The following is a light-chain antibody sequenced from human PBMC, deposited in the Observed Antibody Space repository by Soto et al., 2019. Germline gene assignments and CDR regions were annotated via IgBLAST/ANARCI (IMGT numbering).Light chain of an antibody. V-gene: IGLV2-14*01. J-gene: IGLJ2*01. Sequence: QSALTQPASVSESPGESITISCTGTSSDVGGYNYVSWYQQHPGKAPNLMIYEVSNRPSGVSNRFSGSKSGNTASLTISGLQAEDEADYYCSSYTSSRIVVFGGRTQLTVL. CDR1: SSDVGGYNY. CDR3: SSYTSSRIVV. CDR2: EVS.